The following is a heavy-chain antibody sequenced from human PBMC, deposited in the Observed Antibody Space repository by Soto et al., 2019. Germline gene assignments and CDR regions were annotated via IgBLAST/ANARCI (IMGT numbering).Heavy chain of an antibody. D-gene: IGHD1-26*01. CDR1: GGAFSNYY. Sequence: QVQLQQWGAGLLKPSETLSLTCAVYGGAFSNYYWSWIRQPPGKGLEWIGEIDRNGGTSYDPSLKSRVTVAIETSKKQFSLNLTSVTAADTAIYYSAGGSPSALELTFYWGQGDLVTVSS. J-gene: IGHJ4*02. CDR2: IDRNGGT. V-gene: IGHV4-34*01. CDR3: AGGSPSALELTFY.